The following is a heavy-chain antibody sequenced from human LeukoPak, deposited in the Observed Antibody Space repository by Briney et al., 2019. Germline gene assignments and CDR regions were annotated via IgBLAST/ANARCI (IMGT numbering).Heavy chain of an antibody. CDR2: ISVSGNT. CDR1: GFTFDDYG. Sequence: PGGSLRLSCAASGFTFDDYGMSWVRQAPGKGLEWVSAISVSGNTYHADSVKGRFTISRDSSKNTLYLQMNSLRAGDTAVYYCASYGGNSDFDYWGQGTLVTVSS. D-gene: IGHD4-23*01. V-gene: IGHV3-23*01. J-gene: IGHJ4*02. CDR3: ASYGGNSDFDY.